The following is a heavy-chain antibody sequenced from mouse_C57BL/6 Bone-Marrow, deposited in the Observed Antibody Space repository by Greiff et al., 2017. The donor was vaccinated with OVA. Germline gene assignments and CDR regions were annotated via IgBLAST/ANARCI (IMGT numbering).Heavy chain of an antibody. V-gene: IGHV1-63*01. CDR3: ARLPGDYSYYYCDY. CDR2: IYPGGGYT. Sequence: QVQLKESGAELVRPGTSVKMSCKASGYTFTNYWIGWAKQRPGHGLEWIGDIYPGGGYTNYNEKFKGKATLTADKSSSTAYMQFSSLTSEDSAIYYCARLPGDYSYYYCDYWGQGTTLTVSS. CDR1: GYTFTNYW. J-gene: IGHJ2*01. D-gene: IGHD2-12*01.